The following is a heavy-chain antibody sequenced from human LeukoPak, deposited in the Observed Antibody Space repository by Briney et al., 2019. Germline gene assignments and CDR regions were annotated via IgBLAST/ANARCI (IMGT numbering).Heavy chain of an antibody. Sequence: GGSLRLSCAASGLTFNNYAMNWVRQAPGKGLEWVSTISTSGGSTYYADSVKGRFTISRDKSKNTLYLQMNSLRADDTAVYYCAKEPNDYWGQGTLVTVSS. V-gene: IGHV3-23*01. CDR1: GLTFNNYA. J-gene: IGHJ4*02. CDR3: AKEPNDY. CDR2: ISTSGGST.